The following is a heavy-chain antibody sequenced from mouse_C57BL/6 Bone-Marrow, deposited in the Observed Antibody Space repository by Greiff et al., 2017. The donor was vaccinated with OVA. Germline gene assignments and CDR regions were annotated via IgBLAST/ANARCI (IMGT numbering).Heavy chain of an antibody. CDR3: ARRYGNHRVSWFAY. V-gene: IGHV5-6*02. Sequence: EVKVVESGGDLVKPGGSLKLSCAASGFTFSSYGMSWVRQTPDKRLEWVATISSGGSYTYYPDSVKGRFTISRDNAKNTLYLQMSSLKSEDTAMYYCARRYGNHRVSWFAYWGQGTLVTVSA. J-gene: IGHJ3*01. D-gene: IGHD2-1*01. CDR2: ISSGGSYT. CDR1: GFTFSSYG.